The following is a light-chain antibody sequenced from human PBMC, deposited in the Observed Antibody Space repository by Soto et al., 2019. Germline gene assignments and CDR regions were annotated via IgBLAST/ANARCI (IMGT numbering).Light chain of an antibody. Sequence: QSALTQPASVSGSPGQSITISCSGTSSDVGGYNYVSWYQQHPGKAPKLIISEFTNRPSGVSNRFSGSKSGNTASLSISGLHTEDEADYFCSSYTSSNTLLFGGGTKLTVL. CDR2: EFT. CDR3: SSYTSSNTLL. J-gene: IGLJ2*01. V-gene: IGLV2-14*01. CDR1: SSDVGGYNY.